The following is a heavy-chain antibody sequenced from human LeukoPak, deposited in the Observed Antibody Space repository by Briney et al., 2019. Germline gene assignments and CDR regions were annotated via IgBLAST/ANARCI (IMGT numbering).Heavy chain of an antibody. CDR1: GYTFTGYY. CDR2: INPNSGGT. V-gene: IGHV1-2*02. J-gene: IGHJ5*02. D-gene: IGHD4-17*01. Sequence: ASAKVSCKASGYTFTGYYMHWVRQAPGQGLEWMGWINPNSGGTNYEQKFQGRVIMTRDTSISTAYMELSRLRSDDTAVYYCARHMTTANNWFDPWGQGTLVTVSS. CDR3: ARHMTTANNWFDP.